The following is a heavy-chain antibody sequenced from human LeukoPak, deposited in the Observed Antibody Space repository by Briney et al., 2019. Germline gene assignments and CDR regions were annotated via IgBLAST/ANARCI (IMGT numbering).Heavy chain of an antibody. CDR2: IYPGDSDT. CDR3: ARRGRNYNNTNWFDP. D-gene: IGHD3-10*01. Sequence: GESLKISCRGSGYSFTTYWIGWVRQMPGKGLECMGIIYPGDSDTRYSPSFQGQVTISADKSISTAYLQWSSLKASDTAMYYCARRGRNYNNTNWFDPWGQGTLVTVSS. J-gene: IGHJ5*02. CDR1: GYSFTTYW. V-gene: IGHV5-51*01.